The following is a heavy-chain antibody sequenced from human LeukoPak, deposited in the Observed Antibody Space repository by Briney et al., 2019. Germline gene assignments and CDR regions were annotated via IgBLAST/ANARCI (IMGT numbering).Heavy chain of an antibody. J-gene: IGHJ5*02. CDR1: GYTFTGYY. D-gene: IGHD2-2*01. V-gene: IGHV1-2*02. CDR2: INPNSGGT. CDR3: AREMPPSRVVVVPAAMEGFDP. Sequence: GASVKVSCKTSGYTFTGYYMHWVRQAPGQGLEWMGWINPNSGGTNYAQKFQGRVTMTRDTSISTAYMELSRLRSDDTAVYYCAREMPPSRVVVVPAAMEGFDPWGQGTLVTVSS.